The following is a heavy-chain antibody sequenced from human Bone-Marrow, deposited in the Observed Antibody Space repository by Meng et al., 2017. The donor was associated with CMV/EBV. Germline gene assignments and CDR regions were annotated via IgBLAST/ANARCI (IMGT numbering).Heavy chain of an antibody. V-gene: IGHV3-7*01. CDR2: IKEDGSEK. CDR3: ARWRPRIDY. Sequence: GESLKISCTSSGFTFGDYLMSWVRQAPGKGLEWVANIKEDGSEKYYVDSVKGRFIISRDNAKNSLYLQMNSLRAEDTAVYYCARWRPRIDYWGQGTLVTVSS. J-gene: IGHJ4*02. D-gene: IGHD1-14*01. CDR1: GFTFGDYL.